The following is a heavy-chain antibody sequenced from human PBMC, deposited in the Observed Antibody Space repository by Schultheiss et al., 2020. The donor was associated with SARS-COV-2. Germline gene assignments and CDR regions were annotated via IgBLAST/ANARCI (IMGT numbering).Heavy chain of an antibody. CDR1: GGSISSGGYS. D-gene: IGHD2-8*01. V-gene: IGHV4-30-4*07. Sequence: SETLSLTCAVSGGSISSGGYSWSWIRQPPGKGLEWIGYIYYSGSTYYNPSLKSRVTISVDTSKNQFSLKLSSVTAADTAVYYCARDKRPYTSGVSYWYFDLWGRGTLVTVSS. CDR3: ARDKRPYTSGVSYWYFDL. J-gene: IGHJ2*01. CDR2: IYYSGST.